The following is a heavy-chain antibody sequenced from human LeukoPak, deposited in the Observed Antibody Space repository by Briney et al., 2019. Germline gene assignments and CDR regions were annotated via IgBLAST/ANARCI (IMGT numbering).Heavy chain of an antibody. J-gene: IGHJ4*02. V-gene: IGHV5-51*01. CDR1: GYSFTSYW. CDR3: ARHEVDYDFWSGYSY. D-gene: IGHD3-3*01. Sequence: GESLKISCKGSGYSFTSYWIGWVRQMPGKGLEWMGIIYPGDSDTRYSPSFQGQVTISADKSISTAYLQWSSLKASDTAMYYCARHEVDYDFWSGYSYWGQGTLVTVSS. CDR2: IYPGDSDT.